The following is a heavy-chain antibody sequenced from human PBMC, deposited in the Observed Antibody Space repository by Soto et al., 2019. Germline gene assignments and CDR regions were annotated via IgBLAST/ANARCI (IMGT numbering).Heavy chain of an antibody. J-gene: IGHJ6*02. CDR3: AREYYEYGLDV. D-gene: IGHD3-22*01. Sequence: EVHLVDSGGGVVQPGGSLRLSCAASGFSFSTYSMNWVRQAPGKGLEWVSYISSRGNNIYYADSVKGRFTIPRDNAKNSLNLQMNSLRDEDTAVYYCAREYYEYGLDVWGQGTTVIVSS. V-gene: IGHV3-48*02. CDR2: ISSRGNNI. CDR1: GFSFSTYS.